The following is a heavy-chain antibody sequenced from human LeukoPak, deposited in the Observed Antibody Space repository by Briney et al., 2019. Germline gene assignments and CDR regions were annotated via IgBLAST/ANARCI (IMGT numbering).Heavy chain of an antibody. CDR2: IYYSGST. CDR1: GGSISSSSYY. D-gene: IGHD3-9*01. Sequence: SETLSLTCTVSGGSISSSSYYWGWIRQPPGKGLEWIGSIYYSGSTYYNPSLKSRVTISVDTSRNQFSLKLSSVTAADTAVYYCASDYYDILTGYPQPPPEYNWFDPWGQGTLVTVSS. J-gene: IGHJ5*02. CDR3: ASDYYDILTGYPQPPPEYNWFDP. V-gene: IGHV4-39*07.